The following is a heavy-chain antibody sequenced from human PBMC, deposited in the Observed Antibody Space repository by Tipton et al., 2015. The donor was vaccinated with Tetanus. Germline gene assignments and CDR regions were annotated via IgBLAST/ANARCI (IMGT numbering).Heavy chain of an antibody. J-gene: IGHJ4*02. Sequence: CAASGFTFSSYSMNWVRQAPGKGLEWVSSISSSSSYIYYAGSVKGRFTISRDNAKNSLYLQMNSLRAEDTAVYYCTGWVDYWGQGTLVTVSS. CDR3: TGWVDY. CDR1: GFTFSSYS. CDR2: ISSSSSYI. D-gene: IGHD6-19*01. V-gene: IGHV3-21*01.